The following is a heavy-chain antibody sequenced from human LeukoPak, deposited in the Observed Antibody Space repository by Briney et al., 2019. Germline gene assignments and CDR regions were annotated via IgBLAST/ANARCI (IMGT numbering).Heavy chain of an antibody. Sequence: SETLSLTCTASGGFISSYYWSWIRQPPGKGLEWIGNSYYSRCTNYNPSLKSRVTISVDTSKNQFSLMLSSVTAADTAVSSCSRVEGIAAAGRGGDYFDYWGQGTLVTVSS. V-gene: IGHV4-59*01. CDR2: SYYSRCT. CDR3: SRVEGIAAAGRGGDYFDY. J-gene: IGHJ4*02. CDR1: GGFISSYY. D-gene: IGHD6-13*01.